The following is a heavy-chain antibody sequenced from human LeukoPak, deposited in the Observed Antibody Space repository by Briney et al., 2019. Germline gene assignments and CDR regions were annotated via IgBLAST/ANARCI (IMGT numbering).Heavy chain of an antibody. CDR3: ARGEVLFWESDY. D-gene: IGHD3-10*01. V-gene: IGHV4-34*01. CDR2: IDHSGST. CDR1: GGSFRGYY. J-gene: IGHJ4*02. Sequence: SETLSLTCAVYGGSFRGYYWSWLRQPPGKGLEWIGEIDHSGSTHYNPSLSSRVTISVDTSKNQFSLKLNSVTAADTAVYYCARGEVLFWESDYWGQGTLVTVSS.